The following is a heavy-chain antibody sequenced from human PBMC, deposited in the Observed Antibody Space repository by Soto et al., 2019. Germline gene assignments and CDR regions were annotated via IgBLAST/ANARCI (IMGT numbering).Heavy chain of an antibody. CDR3: ARHGLGGSDYFDY. CDR2: IYYSGST. V-gene: IGHV4-39*01. Sequence: QLQLQESGPGLVKPSETLSLTCTVSGGSISSSSYYWGWIRQPPGKGLEWIGSIYYSGSTYYNPSLKSRVTISVDTSKNQFSLKLSSVTAADTAVYYCARHGLGGSDYFDYWGQGTLVTVSS. CDR1: GGSISSSSYY. D-gene: IGHD3-16*01. J-gene: IGHJ4*02.